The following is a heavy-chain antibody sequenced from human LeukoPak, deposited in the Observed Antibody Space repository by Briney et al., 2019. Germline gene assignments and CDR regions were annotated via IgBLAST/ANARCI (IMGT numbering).Heavy chain of an antibody. Sequence: PSGTLSLTCTVSGGSISSYYWNWIRQPPGKGLEWIGYISYSGSTNYNPSLKSRVSISVDTSKNQFSLKLSSVTAADTAVYYCATAYCSTTTCSRPWWFDPWGQGTLVTVSS. CDR3: ATAYCSTTTCSRPWWFDP. CDR1: GGSISSYY. CDR2: ISYSGST. D-gene: IGHD2-2*01. V-gene: IGHV4-59*01. J-gene: IGHJ5*02.